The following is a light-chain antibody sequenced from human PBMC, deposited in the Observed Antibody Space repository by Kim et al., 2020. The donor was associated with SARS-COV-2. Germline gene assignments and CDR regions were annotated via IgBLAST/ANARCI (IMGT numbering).Light chain of an antibody. CDR2: DVS. V-gene: IGLV2-14*03. CDR3: GSYTGSNTWV. J-gene: IGLJ3*02. Sequence: GQSITVSCTGTDSVVSRNNYVCWYQQHPGEAPIHVVYDVSTRPSGVSDRFSGSKSGNTASLTISGLQAKDGTDYYCGSYTGSNTWVFGGGTQLTV. CDR1: DSVVSRNNY.